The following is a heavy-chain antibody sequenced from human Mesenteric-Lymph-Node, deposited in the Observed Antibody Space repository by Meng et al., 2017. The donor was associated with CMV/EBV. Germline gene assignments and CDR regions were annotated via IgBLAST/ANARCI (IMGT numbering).Heavy chain of an antibody. CDR2: INPNNGDT. CDR3: ATGEGTNWRNHLNS. D-gene: IGHD1-1*01. J-gene: IGHJ4*02. V-gene: IGHV1-2*02. CDR1: GGTFSSYA. Sequence: ASVKVSCKASGGTFSSYAISWVRQAPGQGLEWMGCINPNNGDTVYTQKFQGRVTMTRDTSISTAYMDLSRLKSDDTAVYYCATGEGTNWRNHLNSWGQGTLVTVSS.